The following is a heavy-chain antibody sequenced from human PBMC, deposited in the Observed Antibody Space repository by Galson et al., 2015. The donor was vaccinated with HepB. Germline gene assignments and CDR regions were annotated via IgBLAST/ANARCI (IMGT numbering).Heavy chain of an antibody. D-gene: IGHD3-22*01. J-gene: IGHJ4*02. Sequence: SLRLSCAASGFTFSSYAMSWVRQAPGKGLEWVSSITGSGGSTYYTDSVKGRFTISRDKSKNTLYLQMNSLRAEDTAVYYCANPPTDFTMIVYWGQGTQVTVSS. CDR2: ITGSGGST. CDR3: ANPPTDFTMIVY. V-gene: IGHV3-23*01. CDR1: GFTFSSYA.